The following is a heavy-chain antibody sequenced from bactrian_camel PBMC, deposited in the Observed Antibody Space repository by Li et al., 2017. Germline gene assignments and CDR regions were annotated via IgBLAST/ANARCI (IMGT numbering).Heavy chain of an antibody. D-gene: IGHD2*01. Sequence: VQLVESGGGSVQPGGSLRLSCAASGYRFSGNCMGWFRQAPGKKREEVASIDSDAVTNYDDSVKGRFTISEDDAKNTLYLRMNSLKREDTAMYYCAAGADACGGYYPNSPDDYGYWGQGTQVTVS. CDR2: IDSDAVT. J-gene: IGHJ4*01. CDR1: GYRFSGNC. CDR3: AAGADACGGYYPNSPDDYGY. V-gene: IGHV3S53*01.